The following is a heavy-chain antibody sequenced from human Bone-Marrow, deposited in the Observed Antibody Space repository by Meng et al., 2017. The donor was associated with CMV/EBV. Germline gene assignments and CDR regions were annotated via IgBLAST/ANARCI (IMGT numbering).Heavy chain of an antibody. CDR3: ARAQLDSNYYFDY. CDR1: VGTFSSYT. CDR2: IIPILGIA. D-gene: IGHD4-11*01. V-gene: IGHV1-69*02. Sequence: SVTVSCKASVGTFSSYTISWVRQAPGQGLEWMGRIIPILGIANYAQKFQGRVTITADKSTSTAYMELRSLRSEDTAVYYCARAQLDSNYYFDYWGQGTLVTVSS. J-gene: IGHJ4*02.